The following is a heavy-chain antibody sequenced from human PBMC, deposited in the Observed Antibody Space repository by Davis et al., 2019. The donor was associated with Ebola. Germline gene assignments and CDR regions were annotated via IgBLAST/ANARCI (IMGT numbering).Heavy chain of an antibody. CDR1: GYKFSDYG. CDR3: ARLRTWTEGSTCRFFEY. CDR2: SSTSTGNT. Sequence: ASVKVSCKASGYKFSDYGISWVRQAPGQGLEWVGWSSTSTGNTHYAQKIQDRVTMTTDTSTTTAYMELRSLRSDDTAVYYCARLRTWTEGSTCRFFEYWGQGTLVTVS. V-gene: IGHV1-18*01. J-gene: IGHJ4*02. D-gene: IGHD1-26*01.